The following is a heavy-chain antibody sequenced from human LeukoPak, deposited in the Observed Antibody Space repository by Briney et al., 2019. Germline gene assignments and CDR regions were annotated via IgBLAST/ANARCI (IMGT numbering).Heavy chain of an antibody. J-gene: IGHJ6*02. Sequence: SETLSLTCTVSGGSISSSSYYWGWIRQPPGKGLEWIGSIYYSGSTYYNPSLKSRVTISVDTSKNQFSLKLSSVTAADTAVYYCAREAGVNAGRVGMDVWGQGTRSPSP. D-gene: IGHD2-21*01. CDR3: AREAGVNAGRVGMDV. CDR2: IYYSGST. CDR1: GGSISSSSYY. V-gene: IGHV4-39*02.